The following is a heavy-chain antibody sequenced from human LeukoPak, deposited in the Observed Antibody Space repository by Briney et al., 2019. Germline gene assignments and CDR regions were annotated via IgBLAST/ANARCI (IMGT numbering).Heavy chain of an antibody. CDR1: GFTFSDYY. V-gene: IGHV3-11*01. Sequence: TGGSLRLSCAASGFTFSDYYMSWIRQAPGKGLEWVSYISSSGSTIYYADSVRGRFTISRDNAKNSLYLQMNSLRAGDTAMYYCARGEPDYGDYADYWGQGTLVTVSS. CDR2: ISSSGSTI. CDR3: ARGEPDYGDYADY. J-gene: IGHJ4*02. D-gene: IGHD4-17*01.